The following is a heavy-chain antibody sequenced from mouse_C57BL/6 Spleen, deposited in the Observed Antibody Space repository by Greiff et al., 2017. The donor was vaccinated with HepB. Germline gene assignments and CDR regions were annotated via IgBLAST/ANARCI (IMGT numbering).Heavy chain of an antibody. D-gene: IGHD1-1*01. V-gene: IGHV1-54*01. J-gene: IGHJ2*01. Sequence: VQLQQSGAELVRPGTSVKVSCKASGYAFTNYLIEWVKQRPGQGLEWIGVINPGSGSTNYNEKFKGKATLPADKSSSTAYMQLSSLTSEDSAVYFCARSTVVATVDYWGQGTTLTVSS. CDR2: INPGSGST. CDR3: ARSTVVATVDY. CDR1: GYAFTNYL.